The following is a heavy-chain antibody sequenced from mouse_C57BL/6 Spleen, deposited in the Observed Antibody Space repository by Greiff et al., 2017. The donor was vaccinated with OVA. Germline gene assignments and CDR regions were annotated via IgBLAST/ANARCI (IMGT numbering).Heavy chain of an antibody. CDR3: ARVGDYYGSSYGYFDV. CDR2: ISDGGSYT. CDR1: GFTFSSYA. Sequence: EVMLVESGGGLVKPGGSLKLSCAASGFTFSSYAMSWVRQTPEKRLEWVATISDGGSYTYYPDNVKGRFTISRDNAKNNLYLQMSHLKSEDTAMYYCARVGDYYGSSYGYFDVWGTGTTVTVSS. V-gene: IGHV5-4*03. D-gene: IGHD1-1*01. J-gene: IGHJ1*03.